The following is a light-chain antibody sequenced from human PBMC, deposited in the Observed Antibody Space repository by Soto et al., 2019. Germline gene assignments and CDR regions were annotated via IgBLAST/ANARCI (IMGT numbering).Light chain of an antibody. CDR2: DAT. CDR1: QSVSNY. Sequence: EIVLTQSPATLSLSPGERATLSCRASQSVSNYLAWYQQKPGQAPRLLIYDATNRATGIPARFSGSGSGTDFTLTISSLEPEDFAVYYCQQRNNWPLLTFGGGTKVEIK. V-gene: IGKV3-11*01. J-gene: IGKJ4*01. CDR3: QQRNNWPLLT.